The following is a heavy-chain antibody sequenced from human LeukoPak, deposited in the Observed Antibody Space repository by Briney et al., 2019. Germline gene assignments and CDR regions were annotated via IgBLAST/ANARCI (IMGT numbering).Heavy chain of an antibody. CDR2: ISGSGGST. V-gene: IGHV3-23*01. J-gene: IGHJ4*02. D-gene: IGHD3-3*01. Sequence: GGSLRLSCAASGLTFNNYVMSWVRQAPGKGLEWVSAISGSGGSTYYADSVKGRFTISRDNSKNTLYLQMNSLRAEDTAVYYCANLYVGIFDLSDYWGQGTLVTVSS. CDR1: GLTFNNYV. CDR3: ANLYVGIFDLSDY.